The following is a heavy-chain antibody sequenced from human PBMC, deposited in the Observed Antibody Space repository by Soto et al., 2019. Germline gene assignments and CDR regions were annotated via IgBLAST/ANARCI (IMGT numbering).Heavy chain of an antibody. CDR3: ARDQRVGTRGSHRY. CDR1: GYTFTSYA. V-gene: IGHV7-4-1*01. CDR2: INTNTGNP. D-gene: IGHD2-8*02. J-gene: IGHJ4*02. Sequence: ASVKVSCKASGYTFTSYAMNWVRQAPGQGLEWMGWINTNTGNPTYAQGFTGRFVFSLDTSVSTAYLQICSLKAEDTAVYYCARDQRVGTRGSHRYWGQGTLVTVSS.